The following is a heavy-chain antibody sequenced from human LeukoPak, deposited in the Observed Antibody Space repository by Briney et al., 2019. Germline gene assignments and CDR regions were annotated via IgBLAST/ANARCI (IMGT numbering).Heavy chain of an antibody. CDR1: GFTFSSYC. D-gene: IGHD6-25*01. CDR3: ARRSAAKDAIDI. CDR2: INNDGSTT. J-gene: IGHJ3*02. Sequence: PGGSLRPSCAASGFTFSSYCMHWIRQAPGKGLVWVSRINNDGSTTSYAASVKGRFTISRDNAKNVLYVQMNSLRAEDTAVYYCARRSAAKDAIDIWGQGTMVTVSS. V-gene: IGHV3-74*01.